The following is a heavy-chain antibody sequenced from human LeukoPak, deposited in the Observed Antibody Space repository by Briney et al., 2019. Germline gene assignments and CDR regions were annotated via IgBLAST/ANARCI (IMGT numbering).Heavy chain of an antibody. V-gene: IGHV3-33*01. J-gene: IGHJ4*02. Sequence: PGRSLRLSCAASGFTFSSYGMHWVRQAPGKGLEWVAVIWYDGSNKYYADSVKGRLTISRDNSKNTLYLQMNSLRAEDTAVYYCARDLGDDDYWGQGTLVTVSS. D-gene: IGHD2-21*01. CDR3: ARDLGDDDY. CDR1: GFTFSSYG. CDR2: IWYDGSNK.